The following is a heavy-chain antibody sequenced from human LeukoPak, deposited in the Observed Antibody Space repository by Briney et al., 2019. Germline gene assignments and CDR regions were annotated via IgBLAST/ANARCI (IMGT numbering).Heavy chain of an antibody. D-gene: IGHD6-13*01. CDR3: TGVSRSSWYDY. J-gene: IGHJ4*02. Sequence: GGSLRLSCAASGFTFSNAWMSWVRQAPGQGLEWVGRIKSKTDGGTPDYAAPVKGRFTISRDDSKNTLYLQMNSLRTEDTAVYYCTGVSRSSWYDYWGQETLVTVSS. CDR1: GFTFSNAW. CDR2: IKSKTDGGTP. V-gene: IGHV3-15*01.